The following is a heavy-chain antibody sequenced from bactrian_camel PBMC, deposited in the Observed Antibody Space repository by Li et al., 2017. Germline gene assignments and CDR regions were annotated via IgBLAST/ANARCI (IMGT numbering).Heavy chain of an antibody. CDR3: AAGSFRIWFDAEYPYDG. J-gene: IGHJ4*01. D-gene: IGHD1*01. CDR1: GYTNGSNC. V-gene: IGHV3-3*01. CDR2: IYTGDGST. Sequence: QVQLVESGGGLVQAGGSLRLSCAASGYTNGSNCMGWFRQAPGKEREGVAGIYTGDGSTYYADSVKGRFTISQDNARNMEYLQRISLKPEDTAMYNCAAGSFRIWFDAEYPYDGWGQGTQVTVS.